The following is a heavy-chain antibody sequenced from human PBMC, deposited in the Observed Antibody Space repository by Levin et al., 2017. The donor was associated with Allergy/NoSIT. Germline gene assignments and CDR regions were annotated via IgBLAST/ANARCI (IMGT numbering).Heavy chain of an antibody. CDR2: ISYDGSNK. D-gene: IGHD6-19*01. CDR1: GFTFSSYG. J-gene: IGHJ4*02. CDR3: AKEGQWLVFVDY. V-gene: IGHV3-30*18. Sequence: SCAASGFTFSSYGMHWVRQAPGKGLEWVAVISYDGSNKYYADSVKGRFTISRDNSKNTLYLQMNSLRAEDTAVYYCAKEGQWLVFVDYWGQGTLVTVSS.